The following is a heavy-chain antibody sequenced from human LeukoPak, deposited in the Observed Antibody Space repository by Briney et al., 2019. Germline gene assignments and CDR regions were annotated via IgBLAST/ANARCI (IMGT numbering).Heavy chain of an antibody. CDR1: GDSIGSHY. CDR3: ARDYYDSRGEAFDI. D-gene: IGHD3-22*01. Sequence: SETLSLTCTVSGDSIGSHYWSWIRQPPGKELEWIGYIFYVGSTNYNPSLKTRVTISVDTSKNQFSLKLNSVTAADTAVYYCARDYYDSRGEAFDIWGQGTMVTVSS. CDR2: IFYVGST. V-gene: IGHV4-59*11. J-gene: IGHJ3*02.